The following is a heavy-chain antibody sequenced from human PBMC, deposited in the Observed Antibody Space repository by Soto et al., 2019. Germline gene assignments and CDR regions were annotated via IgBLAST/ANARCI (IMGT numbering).Heavy chain of an antibody. CDR3: AKDGPYCSGGSCYSFEYFQH. CDR2: ISGSGGST. Sequence: GGSLRLSCAASGFTFSSYAMSWVRQAPGKGLEWVSAISGSGGSTYYADSVKGRFTISRDNSKNTLYLQMNSLRAEDRAVYYCAKDGPYCSGGSCYSFEYFQHWGQGTLVTVSS. D-gene: IGHD2-15*01. V-gene: IGHV3-23*01. CDR1: GFTFSSYA. J-gene: IGHJ1*01.